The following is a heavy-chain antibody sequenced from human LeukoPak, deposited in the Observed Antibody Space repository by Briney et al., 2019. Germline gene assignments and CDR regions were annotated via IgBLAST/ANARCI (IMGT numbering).Heavy chain of an antibody. CDR2: ISSSSSYI. CDR3: ARVLRVIVVVMGAFDI. D-gene: IGHD3-22*01. J-gene: IGHJ3*02. V-gene: IGHV3-21*01. CDR1: GFTFSSYA. Sequence: PGGSLRLSCAASGFTFSSYAMSWVRQAPGKGLEWVSSISSSSSYIYYADSVKGRFTISRDNAKNSLYLQMNSLRAEDTAVYYCARVLRVIVVVMGAFDIWGQGTMVTVSS.